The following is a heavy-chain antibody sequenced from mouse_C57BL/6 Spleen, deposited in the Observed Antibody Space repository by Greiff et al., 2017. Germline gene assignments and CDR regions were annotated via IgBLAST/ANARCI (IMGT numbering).Heavy chain of an antibody. CDR3: ARNVDYYGSSYWYFDV. Sequence: QVQLQQSGPELVKPGASVKISCKASGYNFTDYYINWVKQRPGQGLEWIGWIFPGSGSTYYNEQFKGKATLTVDKSSSTASMLLSSLTSDDSAVYFCARNVDYYGSSYWYFDVWGTGTTVTVSS. V-gene: IGHV1-75*01. CDR1: GYNFTDYY. J-gene: IGHJ1*03. D-gene: IGHD1-1*01. CDR2: IFPGSGST.